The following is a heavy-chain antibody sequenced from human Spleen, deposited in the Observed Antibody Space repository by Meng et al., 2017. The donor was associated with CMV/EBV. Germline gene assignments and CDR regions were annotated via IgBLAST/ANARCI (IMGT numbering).Heavy chain of an antibody. V-gene: IGHV3-48*03. CDR3: ARGGVIYY. Sequence: GGSLRLSCVVSGFNFTNYEMNWVRQAPGKGLEWVSYISSGGSTTHYADSVKGRFTVSRDNAKSSLHLLMNSLRAEDTAVYYCARGGVIYYWGQGTLVTVSS. CDR1: GFNFTNYE. CDR2: ISSGGSTT. J-gene: IGHJ4*02. D-gene: IGHD3-10*01.